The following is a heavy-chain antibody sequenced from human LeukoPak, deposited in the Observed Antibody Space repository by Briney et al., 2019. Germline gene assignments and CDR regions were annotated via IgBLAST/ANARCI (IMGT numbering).Heavy chain of an antibody. J-gene: IGHJ4*02. CDR2: ISYDGSDGSNR. V-gene: IGHV3-30*04. CDR3: ATRGIAAAEADY. Sequence: GGSLRLSCAASGFTFSSYAMHWVRQAPGKGLEWVAVISYDGSDGSNRYYADSVKGRFTISRDNSKNTLYLQMNSLRAEDTAVYYCATRGIAAAEADYWGQGTLVTVSS. D-gene: IGHD6-13*01. CDR1: GFTFSSYA.